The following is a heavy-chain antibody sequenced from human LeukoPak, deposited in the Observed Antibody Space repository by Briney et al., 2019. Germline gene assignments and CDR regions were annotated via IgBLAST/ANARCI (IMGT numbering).Heavy chain of an antibody. J-gene: IGHJ5*02. V-gene: IGHV4-34*01. CDR2: INHSGST. D-gene: IGHD4-17*01. CDR3: ARGMTTVTTLGWFDP. Sequence: SETLSLTCAVYGGSFSGYYWSWIRQPPGKGLEWIGEINHSGSTNYNPSLKSRVTISVDTSKNQFSLKLSSVTAADTAVYYCARGMTTVTTLGWFDPWGQGTLVTVSS. CDR1: GGSFSGYY.